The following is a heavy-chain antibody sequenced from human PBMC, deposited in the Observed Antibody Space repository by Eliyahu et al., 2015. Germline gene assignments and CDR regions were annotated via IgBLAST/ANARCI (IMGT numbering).Heavy chain of an antibody. CDR3: ASLPLSDSPDYDRPPGDY. J-gene: IGHJ4*02. CDR2: ISARVNFT. V-gene: IGHV3-23*01. Sequence: EVPLLESGGGLVRPGGSLRLSCTGXRXTFNNFAMSWVRQSPGKGLEWVSGISARVNFTYSAASVKGRFTISRDTSKKTLYLQMNSLRAEDTAIYYCASLPLSDSPDYDRPPGDYWGQGTLVTVSS. D-gene: IGHD3-16*01. CDR1: RXTFNNFA.